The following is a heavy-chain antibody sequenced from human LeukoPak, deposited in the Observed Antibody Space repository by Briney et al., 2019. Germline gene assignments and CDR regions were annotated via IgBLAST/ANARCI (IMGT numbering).Heavy chain of an antibody. Sequence: GESLKISCQGSGYTFTSHWIGWVRQMPGKGLEWMGRIDPSDSYTNYSPSFQGHVTISADKSISTAYLQWSSLKASDTAMYYCARLPLAVAGIYFDYWGQGTLVTVSS. J-gene: IGHJ4*02. CDR3: ARLPLAVAGIYFDY. CDR2: IDPSDSYT. CDR1: GYTFTSHW. V-gene: IGHV5-10-1*01. D-gene: IGHD6-19*01.